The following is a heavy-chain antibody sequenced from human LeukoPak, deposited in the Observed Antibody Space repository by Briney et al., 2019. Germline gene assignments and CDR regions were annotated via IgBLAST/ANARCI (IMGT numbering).Heavy chain of an antibody. J-gene: IGHJ4*02. V-gene: IGHV1-46*01. CDR3: ARAVSLHYYGSGTDDY. CDR1: GYTFTSYY. Sequence: WASVKVSCKASGYTFTSYYMHWVRQAPGQGLEWMGIINPSGGSTSYAQKFQGRVTMTRDMSTSTVYMELSRLRSDDTAVYYCARAVSLHYYGSGTDDYWGQGTLVTVSS. D-gene: IGHD3-10*01. CDR2: INPSGGST.